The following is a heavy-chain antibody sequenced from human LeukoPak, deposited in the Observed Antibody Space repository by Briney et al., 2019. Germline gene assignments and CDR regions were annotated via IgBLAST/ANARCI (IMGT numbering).Heavy chain of an antibody. D-gene: IGHD7-27*01. CDR1: GFIFRSFG. J-gene: IGHJ4*02. CDR3: AKDWGLSSSYYFDS. CDR2: IWYDGSKT. V-gene: IGHV3-33*06. Sequence: GRSLRLSCAASGFIFRSFGMHWVRQAPGKGLEWLALIWYDGSKTFYADSAKGRFTISRDNSKNTLHLLMTRLRAEDTAIYYCAKDWGLSSSYYFDSWGQGTQVAVSS.